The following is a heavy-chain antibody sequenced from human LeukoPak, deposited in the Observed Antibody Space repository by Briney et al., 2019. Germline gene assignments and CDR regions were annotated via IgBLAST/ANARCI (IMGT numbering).Heavy chain of an antibody. D-gene: IGHD5-18*01. CDR1: GFTFSSYG. J-gene: IGHJ4*02. Sequence: PGGSLRLSSAASGFTFSSYGMHWVRQAPRHGLERVAFIRYDGRNKYYADSVKGRFTTSRDNSKNTLYLQMNSLRAEDTAVYYCLGYALVDYWGQGALVTVSS. CDR3: LGYALVDY. V-gene: IGHV3-30*02. CDR2: IRYDGRNK.